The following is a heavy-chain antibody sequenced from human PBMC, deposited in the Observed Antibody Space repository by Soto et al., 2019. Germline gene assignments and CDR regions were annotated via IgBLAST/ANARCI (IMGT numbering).Heavy chain of an antibody. CDR3: ARHFGMDV. J-gene: IGHJ6*02. V-gene: IGHV4-59*08. Sequence: SDTLSLTCTVSGGSISSYYWSWIRQPPGKGLEWIGYIYYSGSTNYNPSLKSRVTISVDTSKNQFSLKLSSVTAADTAVYYCARHFGMDVWGQGTTVTVSS. CDR2: IYYSGST. CDR1: GGSISSYY.